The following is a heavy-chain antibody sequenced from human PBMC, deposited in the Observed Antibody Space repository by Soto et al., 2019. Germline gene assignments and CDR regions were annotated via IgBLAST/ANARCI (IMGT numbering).Heavy chain of an antibody. D-gene: IGHD6-6*01. CDR3: ATGAPRPPSNYYGLDL. Sequence: EVQLLESGGGXXXXGGXXXLSCEASTVXXXXXVMNXXXXXXGKGLEWVSAISGSGGATYYSDSVKGRFTVSRHNSKKTLYLQMNSLTVNDTAVYFCATGAPRPPSNYYGLDLRGHGTTVTVS. CDR2: ISGSGGAT. J-gene: IGHJ6*02. CDR1: TVXXXXXV. V-gene: IGHV3-23*01.